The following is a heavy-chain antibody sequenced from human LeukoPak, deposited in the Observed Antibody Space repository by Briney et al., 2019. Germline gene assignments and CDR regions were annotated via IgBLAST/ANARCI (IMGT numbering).Heavy chain of an antibody. CDR3: ARVARRATRLVDY. J-gene: IGHJ4*02. V-gene: IGHV4-30-4*01. D-gene: IGHD6-6*01. CDR1: GGSISSGDYY. CDR2: IYYSGST. Sequence: QSSETLSLTCTVSGGSISSGDYYWSWIRQPPGKGLEWIGYIYYSGSTYYNPSLKSRVTISVETSKNQFSLKLSSVTAADTAVYYCARVARRATRLVDYWGQGTLVTVSS.